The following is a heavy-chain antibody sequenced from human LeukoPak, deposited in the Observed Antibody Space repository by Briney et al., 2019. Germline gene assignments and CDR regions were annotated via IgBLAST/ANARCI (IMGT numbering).Heavy chain of an antibody. Sequence: PGGSLRPSCAASGFTFSSYGMHWVRQAPGKGLEWVAVISYDGSNKYYADSVKGRFTISRDNSKNTLYLQMNSLRAEDTAVYYCAKDPMYYYGSGVDYWGQGTLVTVSS. D-gene: IGHD3-10*01. CDR1: GFTFSSYG. J-gene: IGHJ4*02. CDR2: ISYDGSNK. V-gene: IGHV3-30*18. CDR3: AKDPMYYYGSGVDY.